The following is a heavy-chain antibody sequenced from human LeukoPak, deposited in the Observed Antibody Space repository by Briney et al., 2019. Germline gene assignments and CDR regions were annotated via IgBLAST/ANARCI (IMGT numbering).Heavy chain of an antibody. D-gene: IGHD5-18*01. V-gene: IGHV3-23*01. CDR2: IGGSGSPT. J-gene: IGHJ4*02. CDR3: AKRPAYSYGAYFDY. CDR1: GFTFSTYG. Sequence: GSLRLSCAASGFTFSTYGMSWVRQTPGKGLEWLSAIGGSGSPTYYADSVKGRFTISRDNSKNTLYLQMNSLRAEDTAVYYCAKRPAYSYGAYFDYWGQGTLVTVSS.